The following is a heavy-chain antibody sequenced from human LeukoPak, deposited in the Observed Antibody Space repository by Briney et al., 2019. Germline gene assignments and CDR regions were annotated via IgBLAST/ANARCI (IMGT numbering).Heavy chain of an antibody. CDR3: ATFGSGSYLDAFDI. CDR2: IYSGGGT. Sequence: SGGSLRLSCAASGFTVSSNYMNWVRQAPGKGLDWVSVIYSGGGTYYADSVMGRFTISRDNSKNTLYLQMNSLRAEDTAIYYCATFGSGSYLDAFDIWGQGTMVTVS. D-gene: IGHD3-10*01. V-gene: IGHV3-53*01. J-gene: IGHJ3*02. CDR1: GFTVSSNY.